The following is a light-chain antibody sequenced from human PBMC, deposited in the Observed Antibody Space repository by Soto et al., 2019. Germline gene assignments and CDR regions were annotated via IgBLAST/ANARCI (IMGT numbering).Light chain of an antibody. J-gene: IGLJ1*01. CDR2: EVS. Sequence: QSVLTQPASVSGSPGQSITISCTGTSSDVGGYNYVSWYQQHPGKAPKLMIFEVSNRPSGVSNRFSGSKSGNTASLTISGLQAEDEADYYCSSHTISSPRVFGTGTKVTVL. CDR3: SSHTISSPRV. V-gene: IGLV2-14*01. CDR1: SSDVGGYNY.